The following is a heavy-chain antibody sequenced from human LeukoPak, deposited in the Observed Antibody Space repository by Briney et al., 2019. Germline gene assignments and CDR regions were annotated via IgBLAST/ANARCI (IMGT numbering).Heavy chain of an antibody. CDR2: IIPIFGTA. V-gene: IGHV1-69*13. Sequence: SVKVSCKASGGTFISYAISWVRQAPGQGLEWMGGIIPIFGTANYAQKFQGRVTITADESTSTAYMELSSLRSEDTAVYYCARVYSGSYSLYFQHWGQGTLVTVSS. D-gene: IGHD1-26*01. CDR1: GGTFISYA. J-gene: IGHJ1*01. CDR3: ARVYSGSYSLYFQH.